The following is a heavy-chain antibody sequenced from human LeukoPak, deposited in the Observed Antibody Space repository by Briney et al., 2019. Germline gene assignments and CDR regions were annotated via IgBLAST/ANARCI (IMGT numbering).Heavy chain of an antibody. V-gene: IGHV4-39*07. CDR2: IYYSGST. D-gene: IGHD6-19*01. CDR3: ARGQPHNSGVPPWFDP. CDR1: GGSISSSSYY. J-gene: IGHJ5*02. Sequence: PSETLSLTCTVSGGSISSSSYYWGWIRQPPGKGLEWIGSIYYSGSTYYNPSLKSRVTISLDTSKNQFSLTMNSVTAADTALYYCARGQPHNSGVPPWFDPWGQGTLVTVSS.